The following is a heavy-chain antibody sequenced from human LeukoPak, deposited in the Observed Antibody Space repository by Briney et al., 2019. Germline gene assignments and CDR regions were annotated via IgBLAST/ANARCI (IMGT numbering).Heavy chain of an antibody. CDR1: GFTFSSYE. V-gene: IGHV3-48*03. J-gene: IGHJ4*02. CDR2: ISSSGSTI. D-gene: IGHD3-3*01. CDR3: AGSSYDFDY. Sequence: GGSLRLSRAASGFTFSSYEMNWVRQAPGKGLEWVSYISSSGSTIYYADSVKGRFTISRDNAKNPLYLQMNSLRAEDTAVYYCAGSSYDFDYWGQGTLVTVSS.